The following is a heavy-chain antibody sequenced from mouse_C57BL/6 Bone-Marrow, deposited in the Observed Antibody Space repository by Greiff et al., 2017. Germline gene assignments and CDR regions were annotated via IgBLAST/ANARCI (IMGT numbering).Heavy chain of an antibody. Sequence: VQLQQSGAELVRPGASVTLSCKASGYTFTDYEMHWVKQTPVHGLEWIGAIDPETGGTAYNQKFKGKAILTADKASSTAYMELRSLTSEDSAFEDCTSPSWDNAMDYWGQGTSVTVSS. CDR1: GYTFTDYE. CDR2: IDPETGGT. D-gene: IGHD4-1*01. J-gene: IGHJ4*01. V-gene: IGHV1-15*01. CDR3: TSPSWDNAMDY.